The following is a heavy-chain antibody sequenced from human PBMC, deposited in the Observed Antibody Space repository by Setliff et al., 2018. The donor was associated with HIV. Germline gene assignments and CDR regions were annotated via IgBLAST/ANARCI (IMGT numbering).Heavy chain of an antibody. CDR3: GRSETRDSRGLYY. D-gene: IGHD3-22*01. CDR2: IIPIFGTA. Sequence: SVKVSCKASGGTFSSYAISWVRQAPGQGLEWMGGIIPIFGTANYAQKFQGRVTITADESTSTAYMELSSLRSEDTAVYYCGRSETRDSRGLYYWGQGIRVTVSS. CDR1: GGTFSSYA. J-gene: IGHJ4*02. V-gene: IGHV1-69*13.